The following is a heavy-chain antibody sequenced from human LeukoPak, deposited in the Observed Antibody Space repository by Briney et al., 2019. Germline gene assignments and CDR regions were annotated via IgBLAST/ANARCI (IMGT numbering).Heavy chain of an antibody. CDR2: IKQGGSIQ. CDR3: ATSYDSSGCD. V-gene: IGHV3-7*01. J-gene: IGHJ4*02. D-gene: IGHD3-22*01. CDR1: GFTFSSFW. Sequence: GGSLRLSCTASGFTFSSFWMAWVRQAPGKGLEWVANIKQGGSIQHYGDSVKGRFTISRDNAKNSLYLQMNNLRAEDTALYYCATSYDSSGCDWGQGTLVTVSS.